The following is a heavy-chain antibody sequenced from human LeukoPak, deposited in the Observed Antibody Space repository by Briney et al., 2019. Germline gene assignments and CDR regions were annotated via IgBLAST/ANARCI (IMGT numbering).Heavy chain of an antibody. V-gene: IGHV1-18*01. CDR3: ARVSIAVAGDYYYYYMDV. CDR2: ISAYNGNT. Sequence: ASVKVSCKASGYTFTSYGISWVRQAPGQGLEWVGWISAYNGNTNYAQKLQGRVTMTTDTSTSTAYMELRSLRSDDTAVYYCARVSIAVAGDYYYYYMDVWGKGTTVTVSS. J-gene: IGHJ6*03. CDR1: GYTFTSYG. D-gene: IGHD6-19*01.